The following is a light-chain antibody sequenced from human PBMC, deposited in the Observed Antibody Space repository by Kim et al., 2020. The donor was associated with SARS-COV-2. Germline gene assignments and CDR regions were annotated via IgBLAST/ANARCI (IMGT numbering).Light chain of an antibody. Sequence: PASISCNSTQSLVHSDGNTYFSWFQQRPGQSPRRLIYKVSNRDSGVPDRFSGSESGTDFTLKISRVEAEDVGVYYCMQGTHWPKTFGQGTKVDIK. V-gene: IGKV2-30*02. J-gene: IGKJ1*01. CDR3: MQGTHWPKT. CDR2: KVS. CDR1: QSLVHSDGNTY.